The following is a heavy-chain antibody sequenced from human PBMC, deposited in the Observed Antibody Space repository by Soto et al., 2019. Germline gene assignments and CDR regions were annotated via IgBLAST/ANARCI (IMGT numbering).Heavy chain of an antibody. CDR1: GINGSGQKS. Sequence: PCGSLRLSCAACGINGSGQKSPDWYHQAPGKGLEWVSALYDVDGSFYSDSVKGRFTTSSDSSKTTVYLQMNDLRPADTAVYYCATWHEREHAYDVWGQGTTVTVSS. V-gene: IGHV3-53*01. J-gene: IGHJ3*01. CDR2: LYDVDGS. D-gene: IGHD1-1*01. CDR3: ATWHEREHAYDV.